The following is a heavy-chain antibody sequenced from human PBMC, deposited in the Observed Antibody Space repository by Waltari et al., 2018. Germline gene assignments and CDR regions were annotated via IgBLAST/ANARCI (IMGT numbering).Heavy chain of an antibody. CDR1: GGSISSNRHY. V-gene: IGHV4-39*01. D-gene: IGHD5-12*01. J-gene: IGHJ3*01. CDR3: ATYIGASIGTAAFDV. Sequence: QLQLQESGPGLVKPSETLSLTCSVSGGSISSNRHYWGWIRQSPGQGLEWLGTVSYIGATYTIPSLKGRVTRSRDTSKNQLSLILDSVTASDTAVYYCATYIGASIGTAAFDVWGQGTMVTVSS. CDR2: VSYIGAT.